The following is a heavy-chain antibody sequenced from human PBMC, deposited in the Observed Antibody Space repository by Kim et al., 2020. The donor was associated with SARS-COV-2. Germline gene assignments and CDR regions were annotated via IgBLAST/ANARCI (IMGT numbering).Heavy chain of an antibody. V-gene: IGHV3-15*01. Sequence: GGSLRLSCAASGFTFSNAWMSWVRQAPGKGLEWVGRIKSKTDGGTTDYAAPVKGRFTISRDDSKNTLYLQMNSLKTEDTAVYYCIRGGSYLYYYYGMDVWGQGTTVTVSS. CDR1: GFTFSNAW. CDR2: IKSKTDGGTT. CDR3: IRGGSYLYYYYGMDV. D-gene: IGHD1-26*01. J-gene: IGHJ6*02.